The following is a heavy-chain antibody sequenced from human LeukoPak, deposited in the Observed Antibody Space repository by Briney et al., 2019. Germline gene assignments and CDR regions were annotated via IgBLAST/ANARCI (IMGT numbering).Heavy chain of an antibody. CDR1: GGSISSCDCY. V-gene: IGHV4-31*03. J-gene: IGHJ4*02. Sequence: SETLSLTCTVSGGSISSCDCYWSRIRQLPGKGLEWIGYIYYSGGTYYNPSLKSRVSISMDTSKNQFSLDLSSVIAADTAVYYCARDSGSYGNDFWGQGTLVTVSS. CDR3: ARDSGSYGNDF. CDR2: IYYSGGT. D-gene: IGHD1-26*01.